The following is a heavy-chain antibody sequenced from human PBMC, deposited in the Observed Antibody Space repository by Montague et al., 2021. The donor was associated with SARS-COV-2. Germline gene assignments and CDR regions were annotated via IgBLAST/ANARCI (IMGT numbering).Heavy chain of an antibody. Sequence: SLRLSCAASGFTFSSYSMNWVRQAPGKGLEWVSSISSSSSYIYDADSGKGRFTISRDNAKNSLYLQMNTLRDEDTAVYYCAREIDGIALIVVVTPHYYYAMDFWGQGTTVTVSS. CDR2: ISSSSSYI. CDR3: AREIDGIALIVVVTPHYYYAMDF. CDR1: GFTFSSYS. J-gene: IGHJ6*02. V-gene: IGHV3-21*01. D-gene: IGHD3-22*01.